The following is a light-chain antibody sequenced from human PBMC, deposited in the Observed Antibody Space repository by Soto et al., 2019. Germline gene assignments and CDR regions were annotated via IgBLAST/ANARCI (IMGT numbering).Light chain of an antibody. V-gene: IGKV1-5*03. Sequence: DIQLTQSHSTLSGAVGDGVAITCLASQTISSWLAWYQQKPGKAPKLLIYKASTLKSGVPSRFSGSGSGTEFTLTISSLQPDDFATYYCQHYNSYSEAFGQGTKVDIK. CDR1: QTISSW. CDR2: KAS. CDR3: QHYNSYSEA. J-gene: IGKJ1*01.